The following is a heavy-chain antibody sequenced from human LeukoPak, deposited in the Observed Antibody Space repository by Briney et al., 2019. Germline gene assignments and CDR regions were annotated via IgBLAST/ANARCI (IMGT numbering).Heavy chain of an antibody. CDR3: ARERDGYCSGGSCYANAFDI. CDR1: GYTFTSYY. CDR2: INPNSGGT. Sequence: EASVKVSCKASGYTFTSYYMHWVRQAPGQGLEWMGWINPNSGGTNYAQKFQGWVAMTRDTSISTAYMELSRLRSDDTAVYYCARERDGYCSGGSCYANAFDIWGQGTMVTVSS. D-gene: IGHD2-15*01. V-gene: IGHV1-2*04. J-gene: IGHJ3*02.